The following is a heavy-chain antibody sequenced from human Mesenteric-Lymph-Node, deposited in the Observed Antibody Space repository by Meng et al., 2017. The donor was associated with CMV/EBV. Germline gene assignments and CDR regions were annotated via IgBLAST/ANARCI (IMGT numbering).Heavy chain of an antibody. CDR1: GFSFSAYS. V-gene: IGHV3-21*01. CDR3: ARVTGTADSYGMDV. D-gene: IGHD1-14*01. J-gene: IGHJ6*02. Sequence: GGSLRLSCAGSGFSFSAYSMNWVRQAPGKGLEWVSSISSSSMYIYYADSVKGRFTTSGDNAKNSLYLQVNSLRAEDTAVYYCARVTGTADSYGMDVWGQGTTVTVSS. CDR2: ISSSSMYI.